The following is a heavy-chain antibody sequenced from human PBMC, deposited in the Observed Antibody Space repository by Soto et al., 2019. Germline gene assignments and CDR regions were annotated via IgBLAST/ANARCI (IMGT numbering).Heavy chain of an antibody. CDR1: GGSVSDKTYY. V-gene: IGHV4-61*01. Sequence: PSETLSLTCSVSGGSVSDKTYYWSWIRQPPGKRLEWIGYVYYSGTTNYNPSLQSRVTISVDLSKNRFSLSLSSSTTADTALYYCARPTAVPSTLLSRYLFEEWGQGTLVTVFS. CDR3: ARPTAVPSTLLSRYLFEE. J-gene: IGHJ4*01. D-gene: IGHD2-2*01. CDR2: VYYSGTT.